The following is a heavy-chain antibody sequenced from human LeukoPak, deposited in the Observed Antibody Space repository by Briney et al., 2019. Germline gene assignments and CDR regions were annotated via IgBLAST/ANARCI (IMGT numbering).Heavy chain of an antibody. Sequence: ASVKVSCKACGYTFTGYYMHWVRQAPGQGLEWMGWINPNSGGTNYAQKFQGRVTMTRDTSISTAYMELSRLRSDDTAVYYCARDKVLMVYAYASYYFDYWGQGTLVTVSS. CDR3: ARDKVLMVYAYASYYFDY. D-gene: IGHD2-8*01. V-gene: IGHV1-2*02. CDR1: GYTFTGYY. CDR2: INPNSGGT. J-gene: IGHJ4*02.